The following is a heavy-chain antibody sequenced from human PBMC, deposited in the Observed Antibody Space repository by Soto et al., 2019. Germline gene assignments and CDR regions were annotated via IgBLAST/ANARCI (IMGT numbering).Heavy chain of an antibody. D-gene: IGHD3-22*01. CDR3: ARHGPSYYYDSSGYDGIDV. Sequence: GESLKISCKGSGYSFTSYWISWVRPMPGKGLEWMGRIDPSDSYTNYSSSFQGHVTISADKSISTAYLQWSSLKASDTAMYYCARHGPSYYYDSSGYDGIDVWGQGTTVTVSS. V-gene: IGHV5-10-1*01. J-gene: IGHJ6*02. CDR2: IDPSDSYT. CDR1: GYSFTSYW.